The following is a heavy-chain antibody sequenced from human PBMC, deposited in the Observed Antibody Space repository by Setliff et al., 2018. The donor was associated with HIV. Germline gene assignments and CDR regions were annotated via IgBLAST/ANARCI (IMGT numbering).Heavy chain of an antibody. V-gene: IGHV1-8*02. D-gene: IGHD3-10*01. CDR2: MNPDSRNT. J-gene: IGHJ4*02. Sequence: ASVKVSCKPSGYTFTNYDINWVRQAAGQGLEWMGWMNPDSRNTGYAQRFEGSVTMTWDTSISTAYMELNNVKFEDTAVYYCVRAYGSGYYWRFVAFDHWGQGTLVTVSS. CDR3: VRAYGSGYYWRFVAFDH. CDR1: GYTFTNYD.